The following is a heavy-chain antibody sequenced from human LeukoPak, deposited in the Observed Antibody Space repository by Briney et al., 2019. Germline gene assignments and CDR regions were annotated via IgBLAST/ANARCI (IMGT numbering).Heavy chain of an antibody. J-gene: IGHJ2*01. V-gene: IGHV3-66*01. CDR1: GFTVSSNY. CDR2: IYSGGST. Sequence: GGSLRLSCAASGFTVSSNYMSWVRQAPGKGLEWVSVIYSGGSTYYADSVKGRFTISRDNSKNTLYLQMNSLRAEDTAVYYCARDYDSSGYYENWYFDLWGRGTLVTVSS. D-gene: IGHD3-22*01. CDR3: ARDYDSSGYYENWYFDL.